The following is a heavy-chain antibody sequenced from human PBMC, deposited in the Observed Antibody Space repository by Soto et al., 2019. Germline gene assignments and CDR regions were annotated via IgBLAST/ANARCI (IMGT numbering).Heavy chain of an antibody. CDR2: IIPIFGTA. Sequence: QVQLGQSGAEVKKPGSSVKVTFKASGGTFSGCAISWVRQAPGQGLEWMGGIIPIFGTANYAQKFQGRVTITADESTSTAYMELSSLRSEDTAVYYCARALGITGTTDYWGQGTLVTVSS. D-gene: IGHD1-7*01. V-gene: IGHV1-69*12. CDR3: ARALGITGTTDY. J-gene: IGHJ4*02. CDR1: GGTFSGCA.